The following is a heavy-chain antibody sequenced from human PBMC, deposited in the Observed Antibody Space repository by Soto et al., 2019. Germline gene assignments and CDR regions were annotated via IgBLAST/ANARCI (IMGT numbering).Heavy chain of an antibody. CDR2: ISGSGGST. D-gene: IGHD3-22*01. V-gene: IGHV3-23*01. Sequence: VGSLRLSCAASGFTFSSYAMSWVRQAPGKGLEWVSAISGSGGSTYYADSVKGRFTISRDNSKNTLYLQMNSLRAEDTAVYYCAKGPATIVVVMADYWGQGTLVTVSS. J-gene: IGHJ4*02. CDR3: AKGPATIVVVMADY. CDR1: GFTFSSYA.